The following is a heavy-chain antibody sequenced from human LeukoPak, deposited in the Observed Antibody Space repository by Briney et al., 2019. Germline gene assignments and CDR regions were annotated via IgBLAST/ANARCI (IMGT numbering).Heavy chain of an antibody. D-gene: IGHD6-13*01. CDR3: ARAEAHSSSWYYFDY. J-gene: IGHJ4*02. Sequence: ASVNVSCKASGYTFTSYGISWVRQAPGQGLEWMGWISAYNGNTNYAQKLQGRVTMTTDTSTSTAYMELRSLRSDDTAVYYCARAEAHSSSWYYFDYWGQGTLVTVSS. V-gene: IGHV1-18*01. CDR2: ISAYNGNT. CDR1: GYTFTSYG.